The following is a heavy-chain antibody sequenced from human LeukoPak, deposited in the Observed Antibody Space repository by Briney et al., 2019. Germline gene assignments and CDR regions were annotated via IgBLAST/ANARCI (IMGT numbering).Heavy chain of an antibody. Sequence: GGPLQISCQGSGYRFTSYWIGWARQLPGKGLEWMGIIYPGDSDTRYSPSFQGQVTISADKSISTAYLQWSSLKASDTAMYYCARVEQQLAAPFDYWGQGTLVTVSS. V-gene: IGHV5-51*01. CDR1: GYRFTSYW. J-gene: IGHJ4*02. CDR3: ARVEQQLAAPFDY. CDR2: IYPGDSDT. D-gene: IGHD6-13*01.